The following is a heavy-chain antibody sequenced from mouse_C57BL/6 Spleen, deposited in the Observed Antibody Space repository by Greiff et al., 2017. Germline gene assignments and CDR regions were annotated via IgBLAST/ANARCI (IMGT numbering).Heavy chain of an antibody. CDR3: ARDLEGIYGNWYFDV. Sequence: EVKLVESEGGLVQPGSSMKLSCTASGFTFSDYYMAWVRQVPEKGLEWVANINYDGSSTYYLDSLKSRFIISRDNAKNILYLQMSSLKSEDTATYYCARDLEGIYGNWYFDVWGTGTTVTVSS. D-gene: IGHD2-1*01. CDR2: INYDGSST. V-gene: IGHV5-16*01. CDR1: GFTFSDYY. J-gene: IGHJ1*03.